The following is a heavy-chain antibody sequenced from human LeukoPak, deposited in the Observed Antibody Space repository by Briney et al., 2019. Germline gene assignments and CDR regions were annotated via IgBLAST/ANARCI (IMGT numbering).Heavy chain of an antibody. J-gene: IGHJ5*01. CDR3: AKSDGYGLIDS. CDR2: IYSSGST. V-gene: IGHV4-59*05. CDR1: GGSISSYY. D-gene: IGHD2-21*02. Sequence: SETLSLTCTVSGGSISSYYWSWVRQPPGKGLEWIGNIYSSGSTYYNSSLKSRVTISIDTSNNQVSLKMSSMTAADTAVYYCAKSDGYGLIDSWGQGTLVTVSS.